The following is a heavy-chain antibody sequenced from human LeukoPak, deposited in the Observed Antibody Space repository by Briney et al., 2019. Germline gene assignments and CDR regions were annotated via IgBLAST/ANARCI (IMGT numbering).Heavy chain of an antibody. CDR1: GGSISNYL. D-gene: IGHD4-17*01. Sequence: SETLSLTCTISGGSISNYLWGWIRQPPKKRLEYIGRIFHSGRTNYNPSLRSRVTISVDTSKNHFSLNLSSVTAADTAVYYCARIRMGGDVDNWGQGTLVTVSS. V-gene: IGHV4-59*13. J-gene: IGHJ4*02. CDR2: IFHSGRT. CDR3: ARIRMGGDVDN.